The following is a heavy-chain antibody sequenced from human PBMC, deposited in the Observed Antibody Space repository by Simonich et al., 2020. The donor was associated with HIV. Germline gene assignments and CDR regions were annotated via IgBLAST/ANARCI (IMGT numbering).Heavy chain of an antibody. CDR3: ARHWGYDFWSGYYFDY. CDR1: GYSISSSSYY. D-gene: IGHD3-3*01. V-gene: IGHV4-39*01. Sequence: QVQLQESGPGLVKPSATLSLTCAVSGYSISSSSYYWGWIRQPPGKGLEWIGSIYYSGSTYYTPSLKSRVTISVDTSKNQFSLKLSSVTAADTAVYYCARHWGYDFWSGYYFDYWGQGTLVTVSS. J-gene: IGHJ4*02. CDR2: IYYSGST.